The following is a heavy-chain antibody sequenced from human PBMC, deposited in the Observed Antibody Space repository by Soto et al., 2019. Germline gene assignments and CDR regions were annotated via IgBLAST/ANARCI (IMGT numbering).Heavy chain of an antibody. J-gene: IGHJ4*02. CDR1: GYTFTSYG. V-gene: IGHV1-18*01. D-gene: IGHD2-21*01. CDR3: ACYREESFDY. Sequence: ASVNVSCKPSGYTFTSYGISWVRQAPGQGLEWMGWISAYNGNTNYAQNLQGRVTMTTETSTSTADTELRSLSCDDTAVYYCACYREESFDYWGQGTLVTVSS. CDR2: ISAYNGNT.